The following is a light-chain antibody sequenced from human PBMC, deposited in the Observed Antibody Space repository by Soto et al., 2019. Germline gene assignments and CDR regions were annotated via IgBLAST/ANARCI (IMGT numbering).Light chain of an antibody. CDR3: SSYTSSSTLYV. CDR2: EVN. Sequence: QSVLTQPASVSGSPRQSITISCTGASSDVGGYTYVSWYQQHPGKAPKLIIYEVNNRPSGVSHRFSGYKSGNTASLTISGLQAEDEADYYCSSYTSSSTLYVFGTGTKVTVL. J-gene: IGLJ1*01. V-gene: IGLV2-14*01. CDR1: SSDVGGYTY.